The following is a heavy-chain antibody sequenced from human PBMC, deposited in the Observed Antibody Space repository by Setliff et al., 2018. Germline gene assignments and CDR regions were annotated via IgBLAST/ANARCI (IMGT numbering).Heavy chain of an antibody. D-gene: IGHD3-22*01. CDR2: ISYDGTKT. CDR3: AKVLDTTGYYYFDF. V-gene: IGHV3-30*18. Sequence: PGGSLRLSCAASGFTFSSYGMHWVRQAPGKGLEWVAVISYDGTKTSYTDSVRGRFTISRDGSKSTLYLDMSSLRSEDTAVYYCAKVLDTTGYYYFDFWGQGT. J-gene: IGHJ4*02. CDR1: GFTFSSYG.